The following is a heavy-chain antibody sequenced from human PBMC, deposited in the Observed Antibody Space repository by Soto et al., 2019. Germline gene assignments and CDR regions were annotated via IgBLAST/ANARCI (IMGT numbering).Heavy chain of an antibody. CDR2: ISAYNGNT. D-gene: IGHD6-13*01. CDR3: ARDAIPGIAAAVYYYYYGMDV. J-gene: IGHJ6*02. Sequence: ASVKVSCKASGYTFTSYGISGVRQAPGQGLEWMGWISAYNGNTNYAQKLQGRVTMTTDTSTSTAYMELRSLRSDDTAVYYCARDAIPGIAAAVYYYYYGMDVWGQGTTVTVSS. CDR1: GYTFTSYG. V-gene: IGHV1-18*01.